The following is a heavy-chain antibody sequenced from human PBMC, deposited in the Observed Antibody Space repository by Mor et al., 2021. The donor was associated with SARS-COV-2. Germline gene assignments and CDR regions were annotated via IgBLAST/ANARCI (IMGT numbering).Heavy chain of an antibody. Sequence: GSGGSTYYADSVKGRFTISRDNSKNTLYLQMNSLRVEDAAVYYCAKEGGVVIFFDIWGQGTMVTVSS. CDR2: GSGGST. V-gene: IGHV3-23*01. J-gene: IGHJ3*02. CDR3: AKEGGVVIFFDI. D-gene: IGHD3-3*01.